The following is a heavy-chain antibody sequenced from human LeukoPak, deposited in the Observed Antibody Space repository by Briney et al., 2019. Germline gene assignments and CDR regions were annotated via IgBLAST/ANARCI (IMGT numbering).Heavy chain of an antibody. J-gene: IGHJ4*02. CDR3: ARGVEPLAANTLAY. CDR1: GFTVITND. Sequence: GGSLRLSCAASGFTVITNDMTWVRQAPGKGLEWVSVLYSDGNTKYADSVQGQFTISRDNSKNTLYLEMNSLSPDDTAVYYCARGVEPLAANTLAYWGQGTLVTVSS. D-gene: IGHD1-14*01. CDR2: LYSDGNT. V-gene: IGHV3-53*01.